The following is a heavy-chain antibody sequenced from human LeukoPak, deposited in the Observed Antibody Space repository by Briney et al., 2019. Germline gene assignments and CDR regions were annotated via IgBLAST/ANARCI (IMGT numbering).Heavy chain of an antibody. D-gene: IGHD6-19*01. V-gene: IGHV3-23*01. CDR2: ISGSGGST. J-gene: IGHJ4*02. Sequence: GGSLRLSCAASGFTFSNYGMNWVRQAPGKGLEWVSAISGSGGSTYYADSVKGRFTISRDNSKNTLYLQMNSLRAEDTAVYYCAKGYASGRSLEYWGQGTLVTVSS. CDR1: GFTFSNYG. CDR3: AKGYASGRSLEY.